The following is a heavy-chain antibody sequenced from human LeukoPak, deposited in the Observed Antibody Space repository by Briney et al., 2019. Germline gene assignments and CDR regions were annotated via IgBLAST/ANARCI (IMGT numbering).Heavy chain of an antibody. Sequence: PGGSLRLSCAAPGFTFSSYGMHWVRQAPGKGLEWVAVIWYDGSNKYYADSVKGRFTISRDNSKNTLYLQMNSLRAEDTAVYYCARDYSGSYYVAYYFDYWGQGTLVTVSS. CDR3: ARDYSGSYYVAYYFDY. D-gene: IGHD1-26*01. V-gene: IGHV3-33*01. CDR1: GFTFSSYG. CDR2: IWYDGSNK. J-gene: IGHJ4*02.